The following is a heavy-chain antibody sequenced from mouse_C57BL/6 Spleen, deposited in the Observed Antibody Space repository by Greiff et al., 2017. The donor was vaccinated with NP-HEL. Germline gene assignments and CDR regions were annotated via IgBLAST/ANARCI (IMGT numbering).Heavy chain of an antibody. CDR2: ISDGGSYT. V-gene: IGHV5-4*03. Sequence: EVKVVESGGGLVKPGGSLKLSCAASGFTFSSYAMSWVRQTPEKRLEWVATISDGGSYTYYPDNVKGRFTISRDNAKNNLYLQMSHLKSEDTAMYYCAKNYYGSTFYYWGQGTTLTVSS. J-gene: IGHJ2*01. CDR1: GFTFSSYA. CDR3: AKNYYGSTFYY. D-gene: IGHD1-1*01.